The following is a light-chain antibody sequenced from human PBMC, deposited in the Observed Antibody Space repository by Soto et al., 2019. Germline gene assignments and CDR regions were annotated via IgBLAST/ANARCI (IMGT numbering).Light chain of an antibody. V-gene: IGLV2-11*01. CDR1: SSDVGGYSY. CDR3: CSFAGSYTLYV. J-gene: IGLJ1*01. Sequence: QSVLTQPRSVSGSPGQSVTISCTGTSSDVGGYSYVSWFQQHPGKAPKLMIYDVSKRPSGDPDRFSGSKSGNTASLTISGLQAEDEADYYCCSFAGSYTLYVFATGTKVTVL. CDR2: DVS.